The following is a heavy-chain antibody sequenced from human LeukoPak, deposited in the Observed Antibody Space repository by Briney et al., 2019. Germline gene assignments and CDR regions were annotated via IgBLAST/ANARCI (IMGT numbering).Heavy chain of an antibody. V-gene: IGHV4-30-2*01. J-gene: IGHJ4*02. CDR1: GGSISSGGYS. D-gene: IGHD6-19*01. CDR3: ARRIAVAPYYFDY. Sequence: SETLSLTCAVSGGSISSGGYSWSWIRQPPGKGLEWIGYINHSGSTYYNPSLKSRVTISVDGSKNQFSLKLSSVTAADTAVYYCARRIAVAPYYFDYWGQGTLVTVSS. CDR2: INHSGST.